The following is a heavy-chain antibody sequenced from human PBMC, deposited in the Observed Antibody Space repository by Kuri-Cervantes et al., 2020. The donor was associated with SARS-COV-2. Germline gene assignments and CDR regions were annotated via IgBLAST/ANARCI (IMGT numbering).Heavy chain of an antibody. D-gene: IGHD1-7*01. CDR1: GGSVSRGSYY. CDR2: IYYSGSA. J-gene: IGHJ1*01. V-gene: IGHV4-61*01. Sequence: ESLKISCTVSGGSVSRGSYYWSWIRQPPGKGLEWIGYIYYSGSANYNPSLKSRVTISVDTAKNHFSLKLNSVTAADTAVHYCARGGLELQPGYFRHWGQGTLVTVSS. CDR3: ARGGLELQPGYFRH.